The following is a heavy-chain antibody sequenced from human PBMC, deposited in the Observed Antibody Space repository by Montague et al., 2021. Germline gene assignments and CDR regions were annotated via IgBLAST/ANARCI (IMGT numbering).Heavy chain of an antibody. D-gene: IGHD1-26*01. Sequence: SETLSLTCTVSGDSISSKYFWCWVRQPLGEGLEWIGEIYHGTTSYSPSLKGRLTVSMDTSKNQFSLKLSSVTAADTAIYYCAVGSESAWELLHHWGQGILVTVSS. CDR1: GDSISSKYF. J-gene: IGHJ5*02. V-gene: IGHV4-4*02. CDR3: AVGSESAWELLHH. CDR2: IYHGTT.